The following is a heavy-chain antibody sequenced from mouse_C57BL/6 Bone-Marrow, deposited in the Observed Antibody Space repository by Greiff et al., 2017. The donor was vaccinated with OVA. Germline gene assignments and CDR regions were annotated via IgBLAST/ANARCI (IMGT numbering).Heavy chain of an antibody. V-gene: IGHV1-64*01. CDR2: IHPNSGST. J-gene: IGHJ1*03. D-gene: IGHD1-1*01. Sequence: QVQLQQPGAELVKPGASVKLSCKASGYTFTSYWMHWVKQRPGQGLEWIGMIHPNSGSTNYNEKFKSKATLTVDKSSSTAYMQLSSLTSEDSAVYYCARLIGSRRYFDVWGTGTTVTVSS. CDR1: GYTFTSYW. CDR3: ARLIGSRRYFDV.